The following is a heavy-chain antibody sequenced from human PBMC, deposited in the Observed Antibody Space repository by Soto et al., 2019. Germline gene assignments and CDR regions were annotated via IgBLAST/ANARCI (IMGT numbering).Heavy chain of an antibody. CDR1: GGSFSGYY. V-gene: IGHV4-34*01. CDR3: ARKMGVVVAARTPFDY. CDR2: LNHSGST. J-gene: IGHJ4*02. D-gene: IGHD2-15*01. Sequence: QVQLQQWGAGLLKPSETLSLTCAVYGGSFSGYYWSWIRQPPGKGLEWIGELNHSGSTNYNPSLKSRVTISVDTSKNQFSLKLSSVTAADTAVYYCARKMGVVVAARTPFDYWGQGTLVTVSS.